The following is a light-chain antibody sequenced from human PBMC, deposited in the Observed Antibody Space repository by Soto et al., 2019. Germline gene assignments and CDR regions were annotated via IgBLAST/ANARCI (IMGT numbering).Light chain of an antibody. CDR3: QQANSFPPT. J-gene: IGKJ2*01. CDR2: LAS. V-gene: IGKV1-39*01. CDR1: QSISSS. Sequence: DIQMTQSPSSLSAAVGDRVTITCRASQSISSSLSWYQQRPGKAPNLLIYLASSLQSGVPSRFSGSGSGTDFTLTISSLQPEDFATYFCQQANSFPPTFGQGTKLEIK.